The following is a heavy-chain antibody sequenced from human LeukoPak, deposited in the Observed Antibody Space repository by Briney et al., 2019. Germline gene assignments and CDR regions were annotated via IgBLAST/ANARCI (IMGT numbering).Heavy chain of an antibody. D-gene: IGHD3-10*01. J-gene: IGHJ4*02. V-gene: IGHV3-48*03. CDR1: GFTFSSYE. CDR3: ARGRLYYGDY. Sequence: AGGSLRLSCAASGFTFSSYEMNWVRQAPGKGLEWVSYISSSGSTIYYADSVKGRFTISRDNAKNSLYLQMNSLRAEDTAVYYCARGRLYYGDYWGQGTLVTVSS. CDR2: ISSSGSTI.